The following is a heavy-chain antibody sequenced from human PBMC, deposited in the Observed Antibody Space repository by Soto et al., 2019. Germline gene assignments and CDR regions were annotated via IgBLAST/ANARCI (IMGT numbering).Heavy chain of an antibody. CDR2: ISWNSGLI. D-gene: IGHD3-22*01. CDR3: VNDYYSYSNGSHFDS. V-gene: IGHV3-9*01. J-gene: IGHJ4*02. Sequence: EVQLVESGGGLVQPGRSLRLSCAASGFRFDGYAMHWVRQAPGKGLEWVAGISWNSGLIGYADSVKGRFTISRDNAEKSLFLQMNSLRAEDTASYYCVNDYYSYSNGSHFDSWGQGTLVTVSS. CDR1: GFRFDGYA.